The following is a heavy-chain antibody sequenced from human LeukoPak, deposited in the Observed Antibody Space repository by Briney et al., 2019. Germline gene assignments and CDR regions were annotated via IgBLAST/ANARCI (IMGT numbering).Heavy chain of an antibody. V-gene: IGHV6-1*01. Sequence: SQTLSLTCAISGDSVSSNSAVWNWIRLSPSRGLEWPGRTYYRSRWYNDYAVSVKSRITINPDTSKNQFSLQLNFVTPEDTAVYYCAGYSSSSGGFDYWGQGTLVTVSS. J-gene: IGHJ4*02. CDR2: TYYRSRWYN. CDR1: GDSVSSNSAV. CDR3: AGYSSSSGGFDY. D-gene: IGHD6-6*01.